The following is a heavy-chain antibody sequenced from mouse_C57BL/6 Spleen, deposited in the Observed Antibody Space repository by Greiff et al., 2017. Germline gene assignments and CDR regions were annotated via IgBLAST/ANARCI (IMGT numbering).Heavy chain of an antibody. J-gene: IGHJ1*03. CDR3: ARSITTVVATGYVDV. CDR1: GYTFTSYW. Sequence: QVQLQQPGAELVRPGSSVKLSCKASGYTFTSYWMDWVKQRPGQGLEWIGNIYPSDSETHYNQKFKDKATLTVDKSSSTAYMQLSSLTSEDSAVYYCARSITTVVATGYVDVWGTGTTVTVSS. V-gene: IGHV1-61*01. D-gene: IGHD1-1*01. CDR2: IYPSDSET.